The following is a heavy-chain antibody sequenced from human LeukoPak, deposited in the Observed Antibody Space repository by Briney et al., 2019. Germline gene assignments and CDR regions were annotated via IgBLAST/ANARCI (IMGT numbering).Heavy chain of an antibody. J-gene: IGHJ4*02. CDR1: GGSISSSSHY. V-gene: IGHV3-23*01. D-gene: IGHD1-1*01. CDR3: AKDHSPTY. CDR2: ISGSGGST. Sequence: ETLSLTCTVSGGSISSSSHYWSWVRQAPGKGLEWVSAISGSGGSTYYADSVKGRFTISRDNSKNTLYMQMNSLRVEDTAVYYCAKDHSPTYWGQGTLVTVSS.